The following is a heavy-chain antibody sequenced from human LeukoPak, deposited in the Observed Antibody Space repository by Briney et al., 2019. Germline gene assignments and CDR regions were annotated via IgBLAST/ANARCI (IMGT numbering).Heavy chain of an antibody. V-gene: IGHV3-23*01. D-gene: IGHD6-19*01. CDR3: VIVGGGGGWYWSP. J-gene: IGHJ5*02. Sequence: GESLRLSCTGSGFTFSNYFMIWVRQPPGKRLEWVSGISDSGDDTDYADSVKGLFTISRDNSKNTLFLQVNVLRVEDAAVSYCVIVGGGGGWYWSPWGQGTLVTVSS. CDR2: ISDSGDDT. CDR1: GFTFSNYF.